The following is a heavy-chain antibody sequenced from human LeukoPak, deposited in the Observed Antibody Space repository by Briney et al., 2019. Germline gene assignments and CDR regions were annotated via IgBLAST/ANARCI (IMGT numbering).Heavy chain of an antibody. V-gene: IGHV4-59*01. CDR1: GGSISRYY. J-gene: IGHJ4*02. CDR3: ARDLDNSGWYVFDY. Sequence: SETLSLTCSVFGGSISRYYWSWIRQPPGKGLEWIGYTHYSGSTNYNPSLKSRVIISVDTSKNQLSLKLSSVTAADTAVYYCARDLDNSGWYVFDYWGQGNLVTVFS. D-gene: IGHD6-19*01. CDR2: THYSGST.